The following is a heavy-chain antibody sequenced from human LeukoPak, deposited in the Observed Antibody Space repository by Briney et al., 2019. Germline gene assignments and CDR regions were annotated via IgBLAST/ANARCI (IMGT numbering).Heavy chain of an antibody. CDR2: IKQDGSEK. Sequence: PGGSLRLSCVVSGFTFTNSWMTWVRQTPGKGLEWVANIKQDGSEKHYVDSVKGRFTISRDNTKNSLYLQMNSLRAEDTAVYYCAREPGIGYAIDIWGQGTMVTVSS. CDR3: AREPGIGYAIDI. J-gene: IGHJ3*02. V-gene: IGHV3-7*01. CDR1: GFTFTNSW. D-gene: IGHD2-2*01.